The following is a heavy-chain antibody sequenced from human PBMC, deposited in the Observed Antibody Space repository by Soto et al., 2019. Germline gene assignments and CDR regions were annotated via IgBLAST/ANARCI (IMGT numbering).Heavy chain of an antibody. CDR3: ARLVYDARLNYMYFDF. CDR2: IFHDGTA. CDR1: GVSISSGNW. V-gene: IGHV4-4*02. J-gene: IGHJ4*02. Sequence: SETLSLTCAVSGVSISSGNWWTWVRQSPQRGLEYIGEIFHDGTANYYPSFERRVAISVDTSKNQFSLKLTSVTAADTAIYFCARLVYDARLNYMYFDFWGQGTLVS. D-gene: IGHD6-6*01.